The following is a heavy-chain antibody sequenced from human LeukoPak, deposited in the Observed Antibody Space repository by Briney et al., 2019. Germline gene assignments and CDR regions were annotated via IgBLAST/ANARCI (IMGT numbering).Heavy chain of an antibody. CDR1: AFTFSHYG. CDR3: AKGLQRQPRNWFDP. V-gene: IGHV3-33*06. CDR2: IWYDGSNK. J-gene: IGHJ5*02. Sequence: PGGSLRLSCAASAFTFSHYGMHWVRQAPGKGLEWVATIWYDGSNKFYADSVKGRFTISRDNSKNTLYLQMNSLRAEDTAVYYCAKGLQRQPRNWFDPWGQGTLVTVSS. D-gene: IGHD6-25*01.